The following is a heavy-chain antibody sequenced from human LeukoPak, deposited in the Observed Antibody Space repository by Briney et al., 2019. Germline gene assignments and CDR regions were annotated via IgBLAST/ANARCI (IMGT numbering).Heavy chain of an antibody. J-gene: IGHJ4*02. Sequence: GGSLRLSCAASGFTFSSYWMSWVRQAPGKGLEWVANIKPDGSEKYYVDSVKGRFTISRDNAKNSLFLQVNSLRAADTAVYYCVRDRLGGDRFFEYWGQGTLVTVSS. CDR3: VRDRLGGDRFFEY. CDR1: GFTFSSYW. V-gene: IGHV3-7*01. CDR2: IKPDGSEK. D-gene: IGHD2-21*02.